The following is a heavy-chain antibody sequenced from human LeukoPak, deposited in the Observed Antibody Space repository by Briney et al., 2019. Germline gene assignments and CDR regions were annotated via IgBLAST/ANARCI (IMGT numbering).Heavy chain of an antibody. D-gene: IGHD1-26*01. Sequence: GGSLRLSCAASGFTFSSYAMSWVPQAPGEGLEWVSAICGSGGSTYYADSVKGRFTNSRDNSKNTLYLQMNSLRAEDTAVYYRARSGSYYVSPHDAFDIWGQGTMVTVSS. J-gene: IGHJ3*02. V-gene: IGHV3-23*01. CDR2: ICGSGGST. CDR1: GFTFSSYA. CDR3: ARSGSYYVSPHDAFDI.